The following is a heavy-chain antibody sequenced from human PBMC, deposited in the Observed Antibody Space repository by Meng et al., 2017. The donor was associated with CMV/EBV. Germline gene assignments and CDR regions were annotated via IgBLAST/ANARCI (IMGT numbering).Heavy chain of an antibody. CDR2: INWNGGST. CDR1: GFTFDDYG. CDR3: ARDRDIVATVNYYYYGMDV. J-gene: IGHJ6*02. D-gene: IGHD5-12*01. V-gene: IGHV3-20*01. Sequence: ETLSLTCAASGFTFDDYGMSWVRQAPGKGLEWVSGINWNGGSTGYADSVKGRFTISRDNAKNSLYLQMNSLRAEDTALYHCARDRDIVATVNYYYYGMDVWGQGTTVTVSS.